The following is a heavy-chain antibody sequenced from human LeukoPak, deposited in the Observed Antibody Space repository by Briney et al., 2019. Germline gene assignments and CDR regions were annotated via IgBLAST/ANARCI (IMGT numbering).Heavy chain of an antibody. J-gene: IGHJ4*02. Sequence: GGSLRLSCAASGFTFDDYAMHWVRQAPGRGLEWVSLISGDGGSTYYADSVKGRFTISRDNSKYSLYLQMNSLRTEDTALYYCAKPSGSYFDYWGQGTLVTVSS. V-gene: IGHV3-43*02. D-gene: IGHD1-26*01. CDR1: GFTFDDYA. CDR3: AKPSGSYFDY. CDR2: ISGDGGST.